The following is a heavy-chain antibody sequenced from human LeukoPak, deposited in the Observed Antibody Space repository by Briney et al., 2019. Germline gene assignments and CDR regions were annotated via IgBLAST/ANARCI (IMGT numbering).Heavy chain of an antibody. CDR3: ARDRLRGYRGYGHFDY. D-gene: IGHD5-12*01. CDR2: IYTSGST. V-gene: IGHV4-4*07. J-gene: IGHJ4*02. Sequence: SETLSLTCTVSGYSISSGYYWSWIRQPAGKGLEWIGRIYTSGSTNYNPSLKSRVTMSVDTSKNQFSLKLSSVTAADTAVYYCARDRLRGYRGYGHFDYWGQGTLVTVSS. CDR1: GYSISSGYY.